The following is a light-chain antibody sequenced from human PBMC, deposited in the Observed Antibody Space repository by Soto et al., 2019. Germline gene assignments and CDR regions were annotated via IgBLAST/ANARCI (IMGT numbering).Light chain of an antibody. J-gene: IGLJ1*01. CDR1: SSDVGAYKY. Sequence: QSVLTQPASVSGSPGQSITISCTGTSSDVGAYKYVFWYQQHPGKATKLMIYEVTNRPSGVSNRFSGSKSGNTASLTISGLEAEDEADYYCISYTGSDTHVFGTGTKVTVL. CDR2: EVT. V-gene: IGLV2-14*03. CDR3: ISYTGSDTHV.